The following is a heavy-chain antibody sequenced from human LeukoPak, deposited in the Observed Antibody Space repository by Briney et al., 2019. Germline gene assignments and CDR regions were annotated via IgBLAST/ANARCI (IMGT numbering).Heavy chain of an antibody. CDR3: VKWGPYCSTYYCPALES. V-gene: IGHV3-7*01. D-gene: IGHD2-2*01. CDR2: INAHGSQQ. Sequence: PGGSLRLSCAASGFMFSDHWMSWVRQAPGKGPEWVANINAHGSQQYSVDSLKGRFTVSRDNAKKSLYLQMNGLRAEDTAVYFCVKWGPYCSTYYCPALESWGQGTLVTVSS. CDR1: GFMFSDHW. J-gene: IGHJ4*02.